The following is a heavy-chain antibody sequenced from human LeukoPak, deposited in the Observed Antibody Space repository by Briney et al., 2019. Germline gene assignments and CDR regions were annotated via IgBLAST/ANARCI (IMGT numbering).Heavy chain of an antibody. Sequence: ASVKVSCKASGCTFTSYDINLVRQATGQGLEWMGWMNPNSSNTGYAQKFQGRVTMTRNTSISTAYMELSSLRSEGTAAYYCVRSGVEMTTIHEYWGRGTVVTVSS. D-gene: IGHD5-24*01. V-gene: IGHV1-8*01. CDR3: VRSGVEMTTIHEY. CDR2: MNPNSSNT. CDR1: GCTFTSYD. J-gene: IGHJ4*02.